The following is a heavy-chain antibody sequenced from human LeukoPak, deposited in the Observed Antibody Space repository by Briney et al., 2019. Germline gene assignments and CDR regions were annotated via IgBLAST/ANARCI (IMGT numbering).Heavy chain of an antibody. D-gene: IGHD6-19*01. J-gene: IGHJ4*02. CDR3: ARDRRVELRMVGIAVAGTQYYFDY. CDR1: GGSISSGSYY. V-gene: IGHV4-61*02. CDR2: IYTSGST. Sequence: PSETLSLTCTVSGGSISSGSYYWSWIRQPAGKGLEWIGRIYTSGSTNYNPSLKSRVTISVDTSKNQFSLKLSSVTAADTAVYYCARDRRVELRMVGIAVAGTQYYFDYWGQGTLVTVSS.